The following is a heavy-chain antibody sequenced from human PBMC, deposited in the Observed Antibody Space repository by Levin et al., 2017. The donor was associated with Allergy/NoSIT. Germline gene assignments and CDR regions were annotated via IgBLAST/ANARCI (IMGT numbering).Heavy chain of an antibody. CDR2: IWYDGSNK. CDR1: GFTFSSYG. Sequence: GESLKISCAASGFTFSSYGMHWVRQAPGKGLEWVAVIWYDGSNKYYADSVKGRFTISRDNSKNTLYLQMNSLRAEDTAVYYCARGLGGSGSPYYYYYGMDVWGQGTTVTVSS. J-gene: IGHJ6*02. D-gene: IGHD3-10*01. CDR3: ARGLGGSGSPYYYYYGMDV. V-gene: IGHV3-33*01.